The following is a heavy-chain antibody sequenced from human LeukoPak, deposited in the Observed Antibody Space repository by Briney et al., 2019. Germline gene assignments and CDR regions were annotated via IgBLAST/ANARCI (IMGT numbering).Heavy chain of an antibody. CDR3: ASYGRKGIDAFDI. CDR2: ISAYNGNT. V-gene: IGHV1-18*01. Sequence: ASVKVSCKASGGTFSSYAISWVRQAPGQGLEWMGWISAYNGNTNYAQKLQGRVTMTTDTSTSTAYMELRSLRSDDTAVYYCASYGRKGIDAFDIWGQGTMVTVSS. J-gene: IGHJ3*02. D-gene: IGHD3-10*01. CDR1: GGTFSSYA.